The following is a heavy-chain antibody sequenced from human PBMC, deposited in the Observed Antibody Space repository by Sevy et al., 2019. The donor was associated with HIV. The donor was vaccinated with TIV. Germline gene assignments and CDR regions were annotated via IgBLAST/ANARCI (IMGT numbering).Heavy chain of an antibody. D-gene: IGHD2-8*02. Sequence: GGSLRLSCAASGFTFYYAWMSWVRQAPGRGLEWVGRIKSKSDGGTTDYAAPVKGRFTISRDDSKNGLYLEMNSLKTEDTAVYYCSTDPIIVLLVTDGMDVWGQGTTVTVSS. J-gene: IGHJ6*02. CDR2: IKSKSDGGTT. CDR1: GFTFYYAW. V-gene: IGHV3-15*01. CDR3: STDPIIVLLVTDGMDV.